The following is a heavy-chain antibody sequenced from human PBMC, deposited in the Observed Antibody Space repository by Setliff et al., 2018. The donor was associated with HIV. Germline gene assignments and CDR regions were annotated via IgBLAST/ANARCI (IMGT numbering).Heavy chain of an antibody. CDR3: ARPVGAMGFDP. J-gene: IGHJ5*02. Sequence: ASVKVSCKASGYTFSTYAIHWVRQAPGQRLEWMGWIDAGNGITKYSQKLQGRVTLTRDTFASTAHMELSSLRSEDTAVYYCARPVGAMGFDPWGQGTLVTAPQ. D-gene: IGHD1-26*01. CDR1: GYTFSTYA. V-gene: IGHV1-3*01. CDR2: IDAGNGIT.